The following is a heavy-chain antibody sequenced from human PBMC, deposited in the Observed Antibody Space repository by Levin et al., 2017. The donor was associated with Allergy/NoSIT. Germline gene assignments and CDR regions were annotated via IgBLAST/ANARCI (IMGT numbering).Heavy chain of an antibody. CDR1: GYTFTTNS. CDR2: INGDNGDT. Sequence: GESLKISCTASGYTFTTNSIHWVRQAPDQRLEWMGWINGDNGDTKHSQKFQGRVTITRDRSAGTAYMELSSLRSEDTAVYYCARRAEGYCTTASCPTPFDHWGQGTLVTVSS. V-gene: IGHV1-3*01. J-gene: IGHJ4*02. CDR3: ARRAEGYCTTASCPTPFDH. D-gene: IGHD2-2*01.